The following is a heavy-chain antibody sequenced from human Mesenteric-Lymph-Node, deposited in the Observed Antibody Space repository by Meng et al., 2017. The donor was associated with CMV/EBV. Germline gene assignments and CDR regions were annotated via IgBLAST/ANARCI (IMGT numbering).Heavy chain of an antibody. V-gene: IGHV4-59*11. J-gene: IGHJ4*02. CDR1: GGSTSSHY. Sequence: SETLSLTCTVSGGSTSSHYWRWSWIRQPPGKPLEWIGDIYYNGYTNRNPSLKSRLSMSLDTSKDQFSLKLRSVTAADTAVYFCARFATSSHFYFDYWGQGTLVTVSS. CDR2: IYYNGYT. D-gene: IGHD3-3*02. CDR3: ARFATSSHFYFDY.